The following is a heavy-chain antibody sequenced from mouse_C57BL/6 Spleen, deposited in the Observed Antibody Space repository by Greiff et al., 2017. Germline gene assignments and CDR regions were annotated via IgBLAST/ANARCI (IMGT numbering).Heavy chain of an antibody. Sequence: EVKLMESGGGLVKPGGSLKLSCAASGFTFSDYGMHWVRQAPEKGLEWVAYISSGSSTIYYADTVKGRFTISRDNAKNTLFLQMTSLRSEDTAMXDCARRDYGDPGYAMDYWGQGTSGTVSS. J-gene: IGHJ4*01. D-gene: IGHD2-4*01. CDR3: ARRDYGDPGYAMDY. CDR1: GFTFSDYG. CDR2: ISSGSSTI. V-gene: IGHV5-17*01.